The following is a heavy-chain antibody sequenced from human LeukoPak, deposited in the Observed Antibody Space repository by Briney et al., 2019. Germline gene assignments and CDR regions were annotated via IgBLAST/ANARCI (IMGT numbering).Heavy chain of an antibody. V-gene: IGHV3-23*01. CDR3: AKDLSWFFDH. CDR2: ISSSDDST. CDR1: GFTFRMSA. D-gene: IGHD6-13*01. Sequence: GGSLRLSCAASGFTFRMSAMTWVRQAPGKGLEWVSGISSSDDSTYYADSVKGRFTISRDNSKNTVYLQMNSLRVDDTAGYYCAKDLSWFFDHWGQGILVTVSA. J-gene: IGHJ4*02.